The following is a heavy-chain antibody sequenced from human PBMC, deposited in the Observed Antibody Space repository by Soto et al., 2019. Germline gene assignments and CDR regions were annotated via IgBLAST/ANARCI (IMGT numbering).Heavy chain of an antibody. CDR2: IYYSGST. CDR1: GASISSGGSY. V-gene: IGHV4-30-4*01. J-gene: IGHJ5*02. CDR3: ARALAPLPNWFDP. D-gene: IGHD3-3*02. Sequence: QVQLQESGPGLVKPSQTLSLPCTVSGASISSGGSYGGGIGQHPGKGREWMGYIYYSGSTYYNPSLKSRVTISVDRSKNQFSLKLSSVTAADTAVYYCARALAPLPNWFDPWGQGTLVTVSS.